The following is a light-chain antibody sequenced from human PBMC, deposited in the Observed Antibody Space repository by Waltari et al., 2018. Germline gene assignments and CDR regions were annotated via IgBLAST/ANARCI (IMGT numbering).Light chain of an antibody. CDR3: YSSDSTGLRV. Sequence: SYELTQTPSVSVSPGQTARITCSGHELPRKYAYWFQQKSGQAPRLVIYEDTKLPSGIPGGFSGSSSGTVATLTITGAQVDDEADYYCYSSDSTGLRVFGGGTTVVVL. V-gene: IGLV3-10*01. CDR1: ELPRKY. J-gene: IGLJ1*01. CDR2: EDT.